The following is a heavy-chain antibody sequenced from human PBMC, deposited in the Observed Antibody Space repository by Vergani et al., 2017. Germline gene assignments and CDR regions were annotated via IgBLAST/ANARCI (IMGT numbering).Heavy chain of an antibody. CDR3: AKGGPVGIAAAGLPVGDY. D-gene: IGHD6-13*01. V-gene: IGHV1-69*02. CDR2: IIPILGIA. CDR1: GGTFSSYT. J-gene: IGHJ4*02. Sequence: QVQLVQSGAEVKKPGSSVKVSCKASGGTFSSYTISWVRQAPGQGLEWMGRIIPILGIANYAQKFQGRVTITADKSTSTAYMELSSLRSEDTAVYYCAKGGPVGIAAAGLPVGDYWGQGTLVTVSS.